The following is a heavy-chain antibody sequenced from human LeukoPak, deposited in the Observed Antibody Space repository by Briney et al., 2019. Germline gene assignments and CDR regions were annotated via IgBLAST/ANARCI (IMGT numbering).Heavy chain of an antibody. Sequence: VGSLRLSCAASGFTFSSYSMNWVRQAPGKGLEWVSSISSSSYIYYADSVKGRFTISRDNAKNSLYLQMNSLRAEDTAVYYCARPAFDSGAFDIWGQGTMVTVSS. CDR3: ARPAFDSGAFDI. J-gene: IGHJ3*02. V-gene: IGHV3-21*01. CDR1: GFTFSSYS. D-gene: IGHD3-10*01. CDR2: ISSSSYI.